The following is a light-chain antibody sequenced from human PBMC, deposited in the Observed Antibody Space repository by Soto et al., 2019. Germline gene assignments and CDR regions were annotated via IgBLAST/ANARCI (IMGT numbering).Light chain of an antibody. CDR3: QQRSNWPIT. J-gene: IGKJ5*01. Sequence: ETVLTQSPATLSLSPGERATLYCRASQSVSSYLAWYQQKPGQAPRLLIYDASNRATGIPARFSGSGSGTDFTLTISSLEPEDFAVYYCQQRSNWPITFGQGTRLEIK. CDR1: QSVSSY. V-gene: IGKV3-11*01. CDR2: DAS.